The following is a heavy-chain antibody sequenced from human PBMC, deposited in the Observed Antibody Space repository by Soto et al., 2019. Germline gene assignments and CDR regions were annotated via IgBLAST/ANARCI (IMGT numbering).Heavy chain of an antibody. Sequence: EVQLLESGGGLVQPGGSLRLSCAASGFTFTTYAMSWVRQASGKGLEWVSSITGSAGGTYYADSVKGRFTISRDNSKNTLYLQMNSLRAEDTALYYCAKGCLTVAGTSCSWGQGAQVTVSS. D-gene: IGHD6-19*01. CDR3: AKGCLTVAGTSCS. CDR1: GFTFTTYA. V-gene: IGHV3-23*01. CDR2: ITGSAGGT. J-gene: IGHJ4*02.